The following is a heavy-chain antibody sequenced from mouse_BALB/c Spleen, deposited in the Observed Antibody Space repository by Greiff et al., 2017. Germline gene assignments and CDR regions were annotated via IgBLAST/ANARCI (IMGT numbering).Heavy chain of an antibody. Sequence: VMLVESGGGLVQPGGSLKLSCAASGFTFSSYGMSWVRQTPDKRLELVATINSNGGSTYYPDSVKGRFTISRDNAKNTLYLQMSSLKSEDTAMYYCARVGAGFDYWGQGTTLTVSS. CDR3: ARVGAGFDY. CDR2: INSNGGST. J-gene: IGHJ2*01. D-gene: IGHD4-1*01. CDR1: GFTFSSYG. V-gene: IGHV5-6-3*01.